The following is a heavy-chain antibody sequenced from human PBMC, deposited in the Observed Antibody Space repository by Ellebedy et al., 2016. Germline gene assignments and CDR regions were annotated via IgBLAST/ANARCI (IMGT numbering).Heavy chain of an antibody. Sequence: GGSLRLSXAASGFTFSSYAMHWVRQAPGKGLEWVAVISYDGSNKYYADSVKGRFTISRDNAKNSLYLQMNSLRAEDTAVYYCARSEDYGDYLGFDAFDIWGQGTMVTVSS. CDR1: GFTFSSYA. CDR2: ISYDGSNK. V-gene: IGHV3-30-3*01. D-gene: IGHD4-17*01. CDR3: ARSEDYGDYLGFDAFDI. J-gene: IGHJ3*02.